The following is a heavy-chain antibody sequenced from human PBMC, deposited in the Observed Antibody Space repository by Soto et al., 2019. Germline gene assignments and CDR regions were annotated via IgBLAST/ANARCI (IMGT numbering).Heavy chain of an antibody. Sequence: SETLSVTCTVSGDSLSRYYWTWIRQSPGKGLEWIGYVYFSGKNNYNPSLKSRVTISIDTSKNQFSLRLASVTAADAAFYDCGIVRPSGYVLSWGQGTLVTVSS. J-gene: IGHJ5*02. V-gene: IGHV4-59*01. CDR3: GIVRPSGYVLS. CDR1: GDSLSRYY. CDR2: VYFSGKN. D-gene: IGHD6-25*01.